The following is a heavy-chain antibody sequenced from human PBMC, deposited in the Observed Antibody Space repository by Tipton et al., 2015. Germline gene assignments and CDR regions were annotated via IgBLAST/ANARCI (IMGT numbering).Heavy chain of an antibody. V-gene: IGHV4-59*01. CDR2: IFHSGTT. CDR1: SGSISSDY. D-gene: IGHD1-26*01. J-gene: IGHJ4*02. Sequence: TLSLTCTVSSGSISSDYWTWIRQPPGRGLEWIGNIFHSGTTNYNPSLRSRVTISIDTSNIQFSLRLTSATAADTAVYYCARDSSSLYTGTYFFADWGRGTLVTVSS. CDR3: ARDSSSLYTGTYFFAD.